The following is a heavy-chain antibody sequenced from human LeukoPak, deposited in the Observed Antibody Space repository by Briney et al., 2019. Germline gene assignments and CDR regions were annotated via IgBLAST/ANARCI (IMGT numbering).Heavy chain of an antibody. V-gene: IGHV3-30-3*01. Sequence: GGSLRLSCAASGFTFSSYAMHWVRQAPGKGLEWVAVISYDGSNKYYADSVKGRFTISRDNSKNTLYLQMNSLRAEDTAVYYCARDEYYGSERYLPANWFDPWGQGTLVTVSS. D-gene: IGHD3-10*01. J-gene: IGHJ5*02. CDR2: ISYDGSNK. CDR1: GFTFSSYA. CDR3: ARDEYYGSERYLPANWFDP.